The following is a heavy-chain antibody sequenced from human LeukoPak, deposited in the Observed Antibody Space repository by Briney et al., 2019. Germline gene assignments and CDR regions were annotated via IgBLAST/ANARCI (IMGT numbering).Heavy chain of an antibody. CDR2: VRHDGSIK. D-gene: IGHD5-18*01. Sequence: GGSLRLSCAASGFTFSNYAMNWVRRAPGKGLEWVAFVRHDGSIKYYADSVKGRFTISRDNSKNTLYLQMNSLRAEDTAVYYCAKRDTTMPRGAFDIWGQGTMVTVSS. V-gene: IGHV3-30*02. CDR3: AKRDTTMPRGAFDI. CDR1: GFTFSNYA. J-gene: IGHJ3*02.